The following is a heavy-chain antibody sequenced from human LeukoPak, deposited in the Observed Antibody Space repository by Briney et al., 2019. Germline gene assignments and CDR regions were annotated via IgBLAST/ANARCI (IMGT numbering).Heavy chain of an antibody. D-gene: IGHD1-26*01. CDR2: IYYSGST. Sequence: SETLSLTCTVSGGSISSSTYYWGWIRQPPGKGLEWIGSIYYSGSTYYNPSLKSRVTISVDTSKNQSSLKLSSVTAADTAVYYCARLTSGSYRLAFDYWGQGTLVTVSS. CDR1: GGSISSSTYY. CDR3: ARLTSGSYRLAFDY. V-gene: IGHV4-39*01. J-gene: IGHJ4*02.